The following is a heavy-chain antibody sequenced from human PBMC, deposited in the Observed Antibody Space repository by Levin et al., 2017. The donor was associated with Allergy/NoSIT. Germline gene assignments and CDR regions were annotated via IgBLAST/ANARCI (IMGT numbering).Heavy chain of an antibody. CDR2: IKSKRAGGTI. Sequence: KGLEWVGRIKSKRAGGTIDYAAPLKGRFTISRDDSKKTLYLQVNSLKSEDTAVYYCTSDGSMYYDILTGYLIWGQGTLVTVSS. D-gene: IGHD3-9*01. CDR3: TSDGSMYYDILTGYLI. V-gene: IGHV3-15*01. J-gene: IGHJ4*02.